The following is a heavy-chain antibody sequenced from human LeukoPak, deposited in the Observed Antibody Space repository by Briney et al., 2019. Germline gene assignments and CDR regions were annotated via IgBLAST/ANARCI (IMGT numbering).Heavy chain of an antibody. Sequence: GGSLRLSCAASGFTFSSYEMNWARQTPGKGLEWISYINSGGNTIYYADSVKGRFTVSRDNAKNSLYLQMNSLRAEDTAIYYCARGERWLTIPGIDYWGQGILVTVSS. J-gene: IGHJ4*02. V-gene: IGHV3-48*03. D-gene: IGHD5-24*01. CDR2: INSGGNTI. CDR3: ARGERWLTIPGIDY. CDR1: GFTFSSYE.